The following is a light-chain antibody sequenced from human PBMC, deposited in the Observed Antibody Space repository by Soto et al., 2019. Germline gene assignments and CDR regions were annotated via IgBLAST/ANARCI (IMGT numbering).Light chain of an antibody. J-gene: IGKJ3*01. CDR1: QSISSW. CDR3: QQSFT. CDR2: KAS. V-gene: IGKV1-5*03. Sequence: DIPMTQSPSTLSASVGDRVTITCRASQSISSWLAWYQQKLGKAPKLLIYKASSLESGVPSRFSGSGSGTEFTLTISSLQPDDFATYYCQQSFTFGPGTKVDIK.